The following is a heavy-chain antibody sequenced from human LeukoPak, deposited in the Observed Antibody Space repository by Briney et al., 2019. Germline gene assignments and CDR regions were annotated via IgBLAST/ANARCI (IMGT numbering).Heavy chain of an antibody. D-gene: IGHD3-3*01. CDR3: AGQNYDFWSGYHDY. Sequence: PGGSLRLSYAASGFTFSSYAMSWVRQAPGKGLEWVSAISGSGGSTYYADSVKGRFTISRDNSKNTLYLQMNSLRAEDTAVYYCAGQNYDFWSGYHDYWGQGTLVAVSS. V-gene: IGHV3-23*01. CDR2: ISGSGGST. J-gene: IGHJ4*02. CDR1: GFTFSSYA.